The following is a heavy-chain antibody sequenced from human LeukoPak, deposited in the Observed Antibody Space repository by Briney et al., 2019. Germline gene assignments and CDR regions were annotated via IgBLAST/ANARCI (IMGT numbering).Heavy chain of an antibody. CDR2: IKQDGSEK. CDR3: ARNQRRLDY. D-gene: IGHD1-14*01. Sequence: GGSLRLSCAASGFTFSSYWVSWVRQAPGKGLELVANIKQDGSEKYYVDSVKGRFTISRDNAKNSLYLQMNSLRAEGTAVYYCARNQRRLDYWGQGTLVTVSS. V-gene: IGHV3-7*01. CDR1: GFTFSSYW. J-gene: IGHJ4*02.